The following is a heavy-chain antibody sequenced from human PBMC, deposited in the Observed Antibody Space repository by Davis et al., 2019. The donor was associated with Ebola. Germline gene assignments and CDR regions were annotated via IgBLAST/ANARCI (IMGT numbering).Heavy chain of an antibody. Sequence: GESLKTSCAASGISVSSNYMTWVRPAPGKGLEWVSVIYSGGSAYYADSVKGRFTIYRDNSKNTVYLQMNNLRADDTAVYYCARDGRSLGFDPWGQGTLVIVSS. J-gene: IGHJ5*02. CDR2: IYSGGSA. CDR1: GISVSSNY. V-gene: IGHV3-53*01. CDR3: ARDGRSLGFDP.